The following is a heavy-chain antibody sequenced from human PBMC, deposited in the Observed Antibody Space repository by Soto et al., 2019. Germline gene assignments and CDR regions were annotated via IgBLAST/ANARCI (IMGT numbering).Heavy chain of an antibody. CDR3: ARDRGWELSDSDWYFDL. V-gene: IGHV4-30-4*01. J-gene: IGHJ2*01. CDR1: GGSISSGDYY. CDR2: IYYSGST. D-gene: IGHD1-26*01. Sequence: QVQLQESGPGLVKPSQTLSLTCTVSGGSISSGDYYWSWIRQPPGKGLEWIGYIYYSGSTYYNPSLKSRVTLSVDTSKNQFSLKLSSVTAADTAVYYCARDRGWELSDSDWYFDLWGRGTLVTVSS.